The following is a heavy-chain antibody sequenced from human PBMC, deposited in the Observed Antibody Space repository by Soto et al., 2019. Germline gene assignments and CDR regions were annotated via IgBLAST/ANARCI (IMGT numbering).Heavy chain of an antibody. J-gene: IGHJ4*02. CDR3: ERADHSSSWSAIDY. Sequence: GGSLRLSCAASGFSFSSYDMHWVRQATGKGLEWVSAIGTSGDTYYADSVKGRFTISRENAKNSLYLQVNSLRAGDTAVYYCERADHSSSWSAIDYWGQGTLVTVSS. V-gene: IGHV3-13*01. CDR2: IGTSGDT. D-gene: IGHD6-13*01. CDR1: GFSFSSYD.